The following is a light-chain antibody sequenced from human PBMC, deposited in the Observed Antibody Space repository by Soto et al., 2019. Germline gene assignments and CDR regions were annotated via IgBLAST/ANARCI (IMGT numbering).Light chain of an antibody. CDR3: QQYNNWPQFT. CDR1: QIISSN. V-gene: IGKV3-15*01. J-gene: IGKJ3*01. CDR2: GAS. Sequence: DIVLTQSPSTLSVSLGERVSLSCRVSQIISSNLAWSQQKPCQIPRLLIYGASARAAGIQARFSGSGSGTEFTLTIISLQSEDFAVYYCQQYNNWPQFTFGPGTKVDV.